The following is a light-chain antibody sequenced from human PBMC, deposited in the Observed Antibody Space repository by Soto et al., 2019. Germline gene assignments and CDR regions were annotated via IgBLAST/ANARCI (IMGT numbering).Light chain of an antibody. J-gene: IGKJ2*01. CDR3: QQYNNLPYT. CDR2: GAS. CDR1: QSVSSN. Sequence: ELVMTQSPATLSVSPGERATLSCRASQSVSSNLAWYQQKPGQAPRLLIYGASTRATGIPARFSGSGSGTDFTLTISSLQSEDFAVYYCQQYNNLPYTFRQGTKLEIK. V-gene: IGKV3-15*01.